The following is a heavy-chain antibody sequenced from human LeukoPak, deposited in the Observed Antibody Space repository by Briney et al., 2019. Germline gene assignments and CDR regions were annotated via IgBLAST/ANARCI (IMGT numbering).Heavy chain of an antibody. J-gene: IGHJ3*02. Sequence: SETLSLTCAVSGGSISSGGSSWSWIRQPPGKGLEWIGYIYHSGSTNYNPSLKSRVTISVDKSKNQFSLKLSSVTAADTAVYYSARALLWFGGGDPGAFDIWGQGTMVTVSS. CDR2: IYHSGST. CDR1: GGSISSGGSS. CDR3: ARALLWFGGGDPGAFDI. D-gene: IGHD3-10*01. V-gene: IGHV4-30-2*01.